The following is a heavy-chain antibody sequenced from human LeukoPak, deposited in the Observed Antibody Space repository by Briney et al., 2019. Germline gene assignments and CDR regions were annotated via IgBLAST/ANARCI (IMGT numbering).Heavy chain of an antibody. CDR2: IYYSGST. CDR3: ARVERYPTYYFDY. J-gene: IGHJ4*02. D-gene: IGHD2-2*01. CDR1: GGSISPYY. Sequence: SETLSLTCTVSGGSISPYYWSWIRQPPGKGLEWIGYIYYSGSTNYNPSLKSRVTISVDTSKNQFSLKLSSVTAADTAVYYCARVERYPTYYFDYWGQGTLVTVSS. V-gene: IGHV4-59*01.